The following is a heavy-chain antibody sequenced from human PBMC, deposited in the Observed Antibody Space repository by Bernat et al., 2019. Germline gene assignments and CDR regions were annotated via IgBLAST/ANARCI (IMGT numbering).Heavy chain of an antibody. J-gene: IGHJ4*02. CDR3: AKGALYGDYVLYFDY. CDR2: ISGSGGST. Sequence: EVQLLESGGGLVQPGGSLTLSCAASGFTFSSYAMSWVRQAPGKGLEWVSAISGSGGSTYYADSVKGRFTISRDNSKNTLYLQMNSLRAEYTAVYYCAKGALYGDYVLYFDYWGQGTLVTVP. D-gene: IGHD4-17*01. CDR1: GFTFSSYA. V-gene: IGHV3-23*01.